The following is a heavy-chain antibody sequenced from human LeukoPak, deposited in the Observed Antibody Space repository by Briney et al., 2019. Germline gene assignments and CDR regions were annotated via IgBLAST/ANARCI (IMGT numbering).Heavy chain of an antibody. D-gene: IGHD2/OR15-2a*01. CDR1: GFTFSSYS. CDR3: ARATSFTSYFDY. J-gene: IGHJ4*02. V-gene: IGHV3-21*01. Sequence: PGGSLRLSCAASGFTFSSYSMNWVRQAPGKGLEWVSSISSSSSYIYYADSVKGRFTISRDNAKNSLYLQMNSLRAEDTAVYYCARATSFTSYFDYWGQGTLVTVSS. CDR2: ISSSSSYI.